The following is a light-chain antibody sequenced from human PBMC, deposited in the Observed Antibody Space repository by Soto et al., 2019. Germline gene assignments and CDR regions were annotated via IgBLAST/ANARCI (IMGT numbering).Light chain of an antibody. V-gene: IGKV3-11*01. Sequence: EIVLTQSPATLSLSPGERATLSCRASQSLSSSLAWYQQKPGQAPRLLIYDASTRATGIPARFSGSGSGTDFNLTISSLEPEDCAVYYCQQRSNWPPWTFGQGTKVEIK. CDR1: QSLSSS. CDR2: DAS. CDR3: QQRSNWPPWT. J-gene: IGKJ1*01.